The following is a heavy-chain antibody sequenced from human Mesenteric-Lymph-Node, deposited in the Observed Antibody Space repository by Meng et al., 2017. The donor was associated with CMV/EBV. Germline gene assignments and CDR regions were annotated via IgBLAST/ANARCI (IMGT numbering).Heavy chain of an antibody. J-gene: IGHJ4*02. CDR1: GFTFSSYW. Sequence: GESLKISCAASGFTFSSYWMSWVRQAPGKGLEWVANIKQDGSEKYYVDSVKGRFTISRDNAKNSLYLQMNSLRAEDTAVYYCAKDPWFGESPEDYWAQGTLVTVSS. V-gene: IGHV3-7*01. D-gene: IGHD3-10*01. CDR2: IKQDGSEK. CDR3: AKDPWFGESPEDY.